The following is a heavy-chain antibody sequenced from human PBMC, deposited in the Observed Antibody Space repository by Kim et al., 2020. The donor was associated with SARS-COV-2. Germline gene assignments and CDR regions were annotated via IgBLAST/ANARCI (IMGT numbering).Heavy chain of an antibody. J-gene: IGHJ6*02. Sequence: SETLSLTCTVSGGSISSGGYYWSWIRQHPGKGLEWLGYISYSGSAYYNPSLKSRVTISVDTAKNHFSLKLSSVTDADTAVYYCARDTSDVGGMDVWGQGTMVTVSS. V-gene: IGHV4-31*03. CDR1: GGSISSGGYY. D-gene: IGHD3-10*01. CDR3: ARDTSDVGGMDV. CDR2: ISYSGSA.